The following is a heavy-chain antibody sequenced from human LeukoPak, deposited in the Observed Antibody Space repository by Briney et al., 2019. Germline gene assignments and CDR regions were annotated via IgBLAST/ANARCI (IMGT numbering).Heavy chain of an antibody. V-gene: IGHV4-39*01. J-gene: IGHJ6*03. CDR3: ARLGSYGYVYYYYYMDV. Sequence: GSLRLSCTVSGFTVSSNSMSWVRQPPGKGLEWIGSIYYSGSTYYNPSLKSRVTISVDTSKNQFSLKLSSVTAADTAVYYCARLGSYGYVYYYYYMDVWGKGTTVTISS. D-gene: IGHD5-18*01. CDR1: GFTVSSNS. CDR2: IYYSGST.